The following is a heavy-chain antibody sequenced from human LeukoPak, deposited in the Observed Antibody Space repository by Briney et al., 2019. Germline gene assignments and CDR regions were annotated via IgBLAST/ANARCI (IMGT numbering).Heavy chain of an antibody. CDR1: GLTFSNYW. D-gene: IGHD3-10*01. CDR2: VKSKTDGGTT. V-gene: IGHV3-15*01. J-gene: IGHJ4*02. Sequence: GGSLRLSCVISGLTFSNYWMSWVRQAPGKGLEWVGRVKSKTDGGTTEYAAPVKGRFTISRDDSKNTLHLEMNSLKTEDTGVYYCATGARGRDWGQGTLVTVSS. CDR3: ATGARGRD.